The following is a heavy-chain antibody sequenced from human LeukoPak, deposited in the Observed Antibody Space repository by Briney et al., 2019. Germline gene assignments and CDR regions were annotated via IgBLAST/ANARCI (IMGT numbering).Heavy chain of an antibody. CDR1: GFTVSSNY. D-gene: IGHD6-13*01. J-gene: IGHJ6*02. CDR3: ARDTYSSSWYSGGYYYYYGMDV. Sequence: GGSLRLSCAASGFTVSSNYMSWVRQAPGKGLEWVSVIYSGGSTYYADSVKGRFTISRDNSKNTLYLQMNSLRAEDTAVYYCARDTYSSSWYSGGYYYYYGMDVWGQGTTVTVSS. CDR2: IYSGGST. V-gene: IGHV3-53*01.